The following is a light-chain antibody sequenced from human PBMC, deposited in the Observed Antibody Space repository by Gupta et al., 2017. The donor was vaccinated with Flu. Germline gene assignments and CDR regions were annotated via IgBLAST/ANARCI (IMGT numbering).Light chain of an antibody. V-gene: IGKV3-15*01. CDR1: QSVSTN. CDR3: QQYNKWPT. CDR2: GAS. Sequence: EIVMTQSPVTLSVSPGERATLSCRASQSVSTNLAWYQHKPGQAPRLLIYGASNSANGIPDRFSGSGCETEFTLTSSSLQSEDFAVYYWQQYNKWPTFVQGTRVEIK. J-gene: IGKJ1*01.